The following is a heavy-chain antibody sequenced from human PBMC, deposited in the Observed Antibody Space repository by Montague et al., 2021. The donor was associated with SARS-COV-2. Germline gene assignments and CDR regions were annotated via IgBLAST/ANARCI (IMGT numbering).Heavy chain of an antibody. V-gene: IGHV4-34*01. CDR3: ARGPGVVIILAIYYYYGMDV. J-gene: IGHJ6*02. CDR1: GGSFSGYY. D-gene: IGHD3-3*01. CDR2: INHSGST. Sequence: SETLSLTCAVYGGSFSGYYWSWIRQPPGKGLEWIGGINHSGSTXXXPSXXXRVTISVDTSKNQFSLKLSSVTAADTAVYYCARGPGVVIILAIYYYYGMDVWGQGTTVAVSS.